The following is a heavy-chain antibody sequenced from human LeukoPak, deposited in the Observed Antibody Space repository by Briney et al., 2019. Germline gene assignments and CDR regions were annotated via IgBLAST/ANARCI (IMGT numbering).Heavy chain of an antibody. CDR2: IDWDDDK. CDR1: GFSLSTSGMC. J-gene: IGHJ4*02. D-gene: IGHD3-3*01. Sequence: SGPTLVKPTQTLTLTCTFSGFSLSTSGMCVSWVRRPPGKALEWLALIDWDDDKYYSTSLKTKLTISKDTSKNQVVLTMTNMDPVDTATYYCARTYYDFWSGYHNLYFDYWGQGTLVTVSS. V-gene: IGHV2-70*20. CDR3: ARTYYDFWSGYHNLYFDY.